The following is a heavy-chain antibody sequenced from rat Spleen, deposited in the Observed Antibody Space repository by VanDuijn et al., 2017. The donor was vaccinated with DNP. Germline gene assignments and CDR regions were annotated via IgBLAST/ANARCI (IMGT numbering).Heavy chain of an antibody. J-gene: IGHJ3*01. CDR3: ATSSYFGYDYGFAY. D-gene: IGHD1-7*01. CDR1: GFTFSYFP. V-gene: IGHV5-25*01. Sequence: EVQLVESGGGLVQPGGSLKLSCSASGFTFSYFPMAWVRQAPTKGLEWVASISPSGGSTYYRDSVKGRFTVSRDNAKSSLYLQMDSLRSEDTATYYCATSSYFGYDYGFAYWGQGTLVTVSS. CDR2: ISPSGGST.